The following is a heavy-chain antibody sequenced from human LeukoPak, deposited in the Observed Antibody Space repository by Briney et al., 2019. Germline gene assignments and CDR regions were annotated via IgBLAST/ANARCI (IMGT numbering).Heavy chain of an antibody. V-gene: IGHV1-69*02. CDR1: GGTFSSYT. CDR3: ALERGGSGWYEVDY. J-gene: IGHJ4*02. D-gene: IGHD6-19*01. Sequence: GASVKVSCKASGGTFSSYTISWVRQAPGQGLEWMGRTIPILGIANYAQKFQGRVTITADKSTSTAYMELNSLRSEDRAVYYCALERGGSGWYEVDYWGQGTLVSVSS. CDR2: TIPILGIA.